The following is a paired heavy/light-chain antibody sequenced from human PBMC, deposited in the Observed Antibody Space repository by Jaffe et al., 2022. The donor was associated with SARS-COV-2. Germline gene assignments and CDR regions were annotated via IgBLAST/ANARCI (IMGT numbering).Light chain of an antibody. CDR1: SLRNYY. V-gene: IGLV3-19*01. Sequence: SSELTQDPSVSVALGQTVRITCQGDSLRNYYSTWYQKKPGQAPLLVVYGKNSRPSGIPDRFSGSTSGNTASLTITGAQAEDEADYYCSSRDSSGNLYVFGTGTKVTVL. CDR2: GKN. CDR3: SSRDSSGNLYV. J-gene: IGLJ1*01.
Heavy chain of an antibody. D-gene: IGHD6-13*01. CDR2: IYYSGNT. CDR3: AREAWKGSSWSSIYYMDV. CDR1: GAAVSRSSSY. Sequence: QVQLQESGPGLVKPSETLSLACAVSGAAVSRSSSYWTWIRQPPGKGLEWIGNIYYSGNTNYNPSLKSRLSISMDTSRNQFSLNLRSMTAADTAVYFCAREAWKGSSWSSIYYMDVWGKGTAVAVSS. J-gene: IGHJ6*03. V-gene: IGHV4-61*01.